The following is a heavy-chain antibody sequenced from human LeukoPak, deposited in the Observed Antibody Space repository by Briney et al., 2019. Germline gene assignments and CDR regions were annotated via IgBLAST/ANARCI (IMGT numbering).Heavy chain of an antibody. J-gene: IGHJ4*02. Sequence: PSETLSLTCTVSGGSISSYYWSWIRQPPGKGLEWIGYIYYSGSTNYNPSLKSRVTISVDTSKNQFSLKLSSVTAADTAVYYCAGLGSGYGSSGYYYSTRLDYWGQGTLVTVSS. V-gene: IGHV4-59*01. D-gene: IGHD3-22*01. CDR1: GGSISSYY. CDR2: IYYSGST. CDR3: AGLGSGYGSSGYYYSTRLDY.